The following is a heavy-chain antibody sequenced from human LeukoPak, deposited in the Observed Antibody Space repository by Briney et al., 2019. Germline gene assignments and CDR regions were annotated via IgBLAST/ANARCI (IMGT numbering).Heavy chain of an antibody. V-gene: IGHV3-21*01. CDR2: ISSSSSYI. CDR1: GFTFSSYS. J-gene: IGHJ4*02. CDR3: ARGLRTSPRGY. D-gene: IGHD1-14*01. Sequence: PGASLRLTCAASGFTFSSYSMNWVRQAPGKGLEWVSSISSSSSYIYYADSVKGRFTISRDNAKNSLYLQMNSLRAEDTAVYYCARGLRTSPRGYWGQGTLVTVSS.